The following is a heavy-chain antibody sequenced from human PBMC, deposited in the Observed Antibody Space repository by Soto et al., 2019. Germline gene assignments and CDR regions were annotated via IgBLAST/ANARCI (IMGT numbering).Heavy chain of an antibody. D-gene: IGHD3-10*01. CDR2: INPNSGGT. V-gene: IGHV1-2*02. J-gene: IGHJ6*02. CDR3: ARGGMVRGVISPYYYGMDV. CDR1: GYTFTGYY. Sequence: ASVKVSCKASGYTFTGYYMHWVRQAPGQGLEWMGWINPNSGGTSYAQKFQGRVTMTRDTSISTAYMELSRLRSDDTAVYYCARGGMVRGVISPYYYGMDVWGQGTTVTVSS.